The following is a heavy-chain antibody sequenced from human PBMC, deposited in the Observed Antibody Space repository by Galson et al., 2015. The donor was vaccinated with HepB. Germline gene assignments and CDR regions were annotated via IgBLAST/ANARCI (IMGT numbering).Heavy chain of an antibody. V-gene: IGHV3-23*01. Sequence: SLRLSCAASGFIFNNYAMTWVRQAPGKGLEWVSAISDSGAGTYYADSVKGRFTISRDNSRNTLYLQMNSLRAEDTAVYYCANSGTATCDYLDFWGQGTLVTVSS. J-gene: IGHJ4*02. CDR2: ISDSGAGT. D-gene: IGHD3-10*01. CDR3: ANSGTATCDYLDF. CDR1: GFIFNNYA.